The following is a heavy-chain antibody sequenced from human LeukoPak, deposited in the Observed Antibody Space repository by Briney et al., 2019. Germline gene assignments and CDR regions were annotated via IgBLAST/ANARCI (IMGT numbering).Heavy chain of an antibody. CDR2: IYDNGST. Sequence: SETLSLTCAVSGGSISRSNWWSWVRQSPGKGLEWIGEIYDNGSTNYNPSLKSRVTISVDTSKNQFSLKQTSVTAADTAVYYCARAPEFGLYYFDYWGQGTLVTVSS. CDR1: GGSISRSNW. CDR3: ARAPEFGLYYFDY. J-gene: IGHJ4*02. D-gene: IGHD3-10*01. V-gene: IGHV4-4*02.